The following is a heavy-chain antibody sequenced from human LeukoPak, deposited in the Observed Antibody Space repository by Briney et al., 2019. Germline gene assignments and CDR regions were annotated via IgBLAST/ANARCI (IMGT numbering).Heavy chain of an antibody. CDR2: INPNSGGT. CDR3: ASEAAAEVQSFDY. Sequence: GASVKVSCKASGYTFTGYYMHWVRQAPGQGLEWMGWINPNSGGTNYAQKFQGRVTMTRDTSISTAYMELSRLRSDDTAVYYCASEAAAEVQSFDYWGQGTLVTVSS. CDR1: GYTFTGYY. D-gene: IGHD6-13*01. J-gene: IGHJ4*02. V-gene: IGHV1-2*02.